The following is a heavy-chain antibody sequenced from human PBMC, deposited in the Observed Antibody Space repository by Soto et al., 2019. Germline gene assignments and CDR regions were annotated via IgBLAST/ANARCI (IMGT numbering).Heavy chain of an antibody. V-gene: IGHV1-69*12. D-gene: IGHD2-2*01. Sequence: QVQLVQSGAEVKKPGSSVKVSCKASGGTFSSYAISWVRQAPGQGLEWMGGIIPIFGTANYAQKFQGRVPITADESTSTAYMELSSLRSEDTAVYYCARSVLVPAATKSYYYYGMDVWGKGTTVTVSS. CDR2: IIPIFGTA. CDR3: ARSVLVPAATKSYYYYGMDV. J-gene: IGHJ6*04. CDR1: GGTFSSYA.